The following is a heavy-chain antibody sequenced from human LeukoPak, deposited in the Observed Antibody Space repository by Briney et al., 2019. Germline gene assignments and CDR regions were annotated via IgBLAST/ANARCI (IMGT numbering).Heavy chain of an antibody. V-gene: IGHV3-23*01. Sequence: PGGSLRLSCAASGFTFSNSALSWVRQAPGKGLEWVSDISGSGGSTYYADSVKGRFTISRDNSKNTLYLQMNSLRAEDTAVYYCARDEAGGYDILTGYYCCDPWGQGTLVTVSS. CDR3: ARDEAGGYDILTGYYCCDP. CDR2: ISGSGGST. CDR1: GFTFSNSA. D-gene: IGHD3-9*01. J-gene: IGHJ5*02.